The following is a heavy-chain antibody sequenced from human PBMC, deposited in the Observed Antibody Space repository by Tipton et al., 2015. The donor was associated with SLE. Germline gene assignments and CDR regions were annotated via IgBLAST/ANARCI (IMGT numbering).Heavy chain of an antibody. CDR1: GGFISSYYNSYH. CDR2: IYYSGNT. J-gene: IGHJ4*02. D-gene: IGHD3-10*01. CDR3: ARHEGVARGVLDS. Sequence: LRLSCSVSGGFISSYYNSYHWNWIRQPPGKGLEWIGNIYYSGNTNYNPSLKSRVAISVDTSKNQFSLRLTSVTAADTAVYYCARHEGVARGVLDSWGRGTLVTVSS. V-gene: IGHV4-61*05.